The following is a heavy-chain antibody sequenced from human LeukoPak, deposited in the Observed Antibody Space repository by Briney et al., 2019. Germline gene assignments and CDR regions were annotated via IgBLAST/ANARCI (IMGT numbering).Heavy chain of an antibody. D-gene: IGHD6-6*01. CDR3: ARDPLGYSSSSWNYYYMDV. CDR2: ISAYNGNT. V-gene: IGHV1-18*01. CDR1: GYTFTSYG. Sequence: GASVKVSCKASGYTFTSYGISWVRQAPGQGLEWMGWISAYNGNTNYAQKLQGRVTMTTDTSTSTAHMELRSLRSDDTAVYYCARDPLGYSSSSWNYYYMDVWGKGTTVTASS. J-gene: IGHJ6*03.